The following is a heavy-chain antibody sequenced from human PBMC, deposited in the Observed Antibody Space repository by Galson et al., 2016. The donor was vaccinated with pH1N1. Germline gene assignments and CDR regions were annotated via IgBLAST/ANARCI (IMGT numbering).Heavy chain of an antibody. CDR2: IYYSADYSGST. CDR1: GGSISSYY. J-gene: IGHJ6*03. CDR3: AKSVAARPPYMDV. V-gene: IGHV4-59*01. Sequence: ETLSLTCSVSGGSISSYYWSYIRQPPGKGLEWIGYIYYSADYSGSTNYNPSLKSRVTISVDTSKNQLSLKLRSVTAADTAVYYCAKSVAARPPYMDVWGKGTTVTVSS. D-gene: IGHD6-6*01.